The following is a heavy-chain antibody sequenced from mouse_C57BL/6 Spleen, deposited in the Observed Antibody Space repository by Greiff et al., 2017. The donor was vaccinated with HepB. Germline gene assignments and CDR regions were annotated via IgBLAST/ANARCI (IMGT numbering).Heavy chain of an antibody. D-gene: IGHD1-3*01. Sequence: VHVKQSGPVLVKPGASVKMSCKASGYTFTDYYMNWVKQSHGKSLEWIGVINPYNGGTSYNQKFKGKATLTVDKSSSTAYMELNSLTSEDSAVYYCARGSGGAMDYWGQGTSVTVSS. V-gene: IGHV1-19*01. J-gene: IGHJ4*01. CDR1: GYTFTDYY. CDR3: ARGSGGAMDY. CDR2: INPYNGGT.